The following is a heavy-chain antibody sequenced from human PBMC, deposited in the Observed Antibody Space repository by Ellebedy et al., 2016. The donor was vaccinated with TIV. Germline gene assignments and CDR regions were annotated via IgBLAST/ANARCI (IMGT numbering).Heavy chain of an antibody. CDR3: AREQRLVQGLNYYFGLDV. V-gene: IGHV3-9*01. Sequence: GGSLRLXCVASGLTFDDFAMHWDRQAPGKGLAWHAGTNYKGGSIGYADSVKGRFTISRDNAKNSLYLQMNNLRDEDTALYYCAREQRLVQGLNYYFGLDVWGQGTTVTVSS. J-gene: IGHJ6*02. CDR2: TNYKGGSI. D-gene: IGHD1/OR15-1a*01. CDR1: GLTFDDFA.